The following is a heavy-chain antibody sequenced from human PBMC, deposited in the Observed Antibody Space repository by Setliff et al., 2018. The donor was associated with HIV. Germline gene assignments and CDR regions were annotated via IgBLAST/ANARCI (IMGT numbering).Heavy chain of an antibody. CDR1: GFSFSSYN. CDR2: ISSSSTTV. CDR3: ARPLLRTNTVYGILGNWFDS. J-gene: IGHJ5*01. Sequence: GGSLRLSCAASGFSFSSYNFNWVRQAPGKGREWVSYISSSSTTVYYADSVWGRFTISRDNAKNSLYLQMSSLRAEDTAVYYCARPLLRTNTVYGILGNWFDSWGRGTLVTVSS. D-gene: IGHD2-8*01. V-gene: IGHV3-48*04.